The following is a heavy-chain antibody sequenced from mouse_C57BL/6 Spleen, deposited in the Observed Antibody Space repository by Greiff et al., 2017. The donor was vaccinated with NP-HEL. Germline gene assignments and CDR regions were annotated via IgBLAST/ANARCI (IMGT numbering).Heavy chain of an antibody. CDR1: GYTFTDYE. CDR2: IDPETGGT. V-gene: IGHV1-15*01. D-gene: IGHD2-3*01. Sequence: QVQLQQSGAELVRPGVSVTLSCKASGYTFTDYEMHWVKQTPVHGLEWIGAIDPETGGTAYNQKFKGKAILTADKSSSTAYMALRSLTSEDSAVYYCTRWLLLYAMDYWGQGTSVTVSS. CDR3: TRWLLLYAMDY. J-gene: IGHJ4*01.